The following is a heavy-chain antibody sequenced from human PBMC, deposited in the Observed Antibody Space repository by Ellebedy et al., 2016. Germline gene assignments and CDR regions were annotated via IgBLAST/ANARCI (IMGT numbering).Heavy chain of an antibody. CDR2: ISAYNGNT. D-gene: IGHD3-9*01. Sequence: ASVKVSXXASGYTFTSYGISWVRQAPGQGLEWMGWISAYNGNTNYAQKLQGRVTMTTDTSTSTAYMELRSLRSDDTAVYYCAREPTGRGAFDIWGQGTMVTVSS. CDR3: AREPTGRGAFDI. V-gene: IGHV1-18*01. J-gene: IGHJ3*02. CDR1: GYTFTSYG.